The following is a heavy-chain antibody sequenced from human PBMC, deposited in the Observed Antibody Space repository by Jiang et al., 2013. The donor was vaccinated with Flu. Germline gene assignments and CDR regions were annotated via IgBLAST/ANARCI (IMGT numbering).Heavy chain of an antibody. J-gene: IGHJ6*02. CDR2: INPNSGGT. D-gene: IGHD3-3*01. CDR1: GYTFTGYY. CDR3: ARDLEFGVVIMAASYGMDV. Sequence: SGAEVKKPGASVKVSCKASGYTFTGYYMHWVRQAPGQGLEWMGWINPNSGGTNYAQKFQGRVTLTRDTSISTAYMELSRLRSDDTAVYYCARDLEFGVVIMAASYGMDVWGQGTTVTVSS. V-gene: IGHV1-2*02.